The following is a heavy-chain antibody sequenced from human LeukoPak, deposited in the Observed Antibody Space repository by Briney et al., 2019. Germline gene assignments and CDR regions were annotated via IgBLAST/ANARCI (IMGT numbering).Heavy chain of an antibody. J-gene: IGHJ4*02. Sequence: GGSLELSCAASGFTFPSYAMSWVRQAPGKGLEWVSGISGSGFSTYYADSVKGRFTISRDNSKNTLYLQMNSLRAEDTAVYYCAKDLKWELLHPTYLDYWGQGTLVTVSS. D-gene: IGHD1-26*01. CDR2: ISGSGFST. V-gene: IGHV3-23*01. CDR1: GFTFPSYA. CDR3: AKDLKWELLHPTYLDY.